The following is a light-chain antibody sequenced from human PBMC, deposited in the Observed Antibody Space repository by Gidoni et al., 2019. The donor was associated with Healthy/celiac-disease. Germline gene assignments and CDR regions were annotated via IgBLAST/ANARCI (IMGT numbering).Light chain of an antibody. CDR2: EVS. Sequence: QSALTQPASVSGSPGQSIPISCTGTSSDVGGYNYVSWYQQHPGKAPKLMIYEVSNRPSGVSNRFSGSKSGNTASLTISGLQAEDEADYYCSSYTSSSTRLVFGTGTKVTVL. J-gene: IGLJ1*01. CDR3: SSYTSSSTRLV. V-gene: IGLV2-14*01. CDR1: SSDVGGYNY.